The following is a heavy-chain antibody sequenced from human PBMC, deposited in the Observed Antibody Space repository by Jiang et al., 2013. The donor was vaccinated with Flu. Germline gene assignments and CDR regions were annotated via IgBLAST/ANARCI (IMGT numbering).Heavy chain of an antibody. CDR3: AKRTTTPGAPKLYFFDS. D-gene: IGHD4-11*01. CDR2: IGYSGGDT. CDR1: GFTISNFA. J-gene: IGHJ4*02. Sequence: VQLLESGGGMVQPGGSLRLSCAASGFTISNFAMSWVRQAPGKGLEWVSTIGYSGGDTYFADSVKGRFTISRDNSKNTLYLQMNSLRAEDTAVYYCAKRTTTPGAPKLYFFDSWGRRTLVVVSS. V-gene: IGHV3-23*01.